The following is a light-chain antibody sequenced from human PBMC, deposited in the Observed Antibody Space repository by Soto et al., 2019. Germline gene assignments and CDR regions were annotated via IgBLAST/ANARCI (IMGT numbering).Light chain of an antibody. CDR2: DAS. CDR3: QQRSNWHPLT. CDR1: QSVSSY. J-gene: IGKJ4*01. V-gene: IGKV3-11*01. Sequence: EIVLTQSPATLSLSPGERATLSCRASQSVSSYLAWYQQKPGQAPRLLIYDASNRATGIPARFSGSGSETDFTLTISSLEPEDFAVYYCQQRSNWHPLTFGGGTKVEIK.